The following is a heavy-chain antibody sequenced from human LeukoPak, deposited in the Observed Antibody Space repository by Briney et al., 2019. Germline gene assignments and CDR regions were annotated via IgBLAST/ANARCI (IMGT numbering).Heavy chain of an antibody. Sequence: SETLSLTCVVSGGSFNGYYWSWIRQPPGKGLEWIGEISHSGSANYNPSLKSRVTISMDTSKNQFSLKLSSVTTADTAVYYCARGRGYCSGGSCSFDYWGQGTLVTVSS. CDR3: ARGRGYCSGGSCSFDY. J-gene: IGHJ4*02. CDR2: ISHSGSA. D-gene: IGHD2-15*01. CDR1: GGSFNGYY. V-gene: IGHV4-34*01.